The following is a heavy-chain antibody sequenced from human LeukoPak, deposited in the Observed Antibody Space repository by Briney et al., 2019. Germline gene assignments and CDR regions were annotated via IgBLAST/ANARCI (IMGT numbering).Heavy chain of an antibody. V-gene: IGHV3-7*01. CDR3: ARDRRAPYYDFRSGYIDHYYMDV. Sequence: GGSLRLSCSASGFTFSSYWMSWVRQTTGKGLEYVAKIREDGNEKFYVDSVKGRFTISRDNAKNSLYLQMNSLRAEDTAVYYCARDRRAPYYDFRSGYIDHYYMDVWGKGTTVTVSS. CDR1: GFTFSSYW. J-gene: IGHJ6*03. CDR2: IREDGNEK. D-gene: IGHD3-3*01.